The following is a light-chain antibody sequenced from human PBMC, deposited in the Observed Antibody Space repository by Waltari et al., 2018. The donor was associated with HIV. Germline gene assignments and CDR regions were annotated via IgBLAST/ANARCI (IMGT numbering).Light chain of an antibody. V-gene: IGLV1-51*02. J-gene: IGLJ3*02. CDR3: GTWDSSLTTEV. Sequence: QSVLTQPPSVSAAPGQKVTISCSGSSSNIGNNFVAWYQQFPGTAPKLLLHENNRRPSGIPDRFAGSKSGTSATLGITGLQTGDEADYYCGTWDSSLTTEVFGGGTKLTVL. CDR2: ENN. CDR1: SSNIGNNF.